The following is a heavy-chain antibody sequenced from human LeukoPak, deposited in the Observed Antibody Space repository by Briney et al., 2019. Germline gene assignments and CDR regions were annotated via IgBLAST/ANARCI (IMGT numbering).Heavy chain of an antibody. CDR3: ARASPPGGVPVDY. V-gene: IGHV4-38-2*02. CDR2: IYHSGST. D-gene: IGHD3-10*01. J-gene: IGHJ4*02. Sequence: SSETLSLTCSVSGGSISGYYWNWIRQPPGKGLEWIGSIYHSGSTYYNPSLKSRVTISVDTSKNQFSLKLSSVTAADTAVYYCARASPPGGVPVDYWGQGTLVTVSS. CDR1: GGSISGYY.